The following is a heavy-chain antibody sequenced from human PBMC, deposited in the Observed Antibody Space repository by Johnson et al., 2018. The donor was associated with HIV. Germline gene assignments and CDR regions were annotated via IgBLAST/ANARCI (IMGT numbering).Heavy chain of an antibody. J-gene: IGHJ3*02. V-gene: IGHV3-30*03. CDR1: GFTFGIYG. CDR2: ISYDGSNE. Sequence: QVQLVESGGGVVQPGTSLRLSCAASGFTFGIYGMHWVRQAPGKGLEWVALISYDGSNEYYGDSVKGRFTISRDNSNNTLHLQMNSLRPEDTAVYYCARDLARRGGAAFDIWGQGTMVTVSS. D-gene: IGHD1-26*01. CDR3: ARDLARRGGAAFDI.